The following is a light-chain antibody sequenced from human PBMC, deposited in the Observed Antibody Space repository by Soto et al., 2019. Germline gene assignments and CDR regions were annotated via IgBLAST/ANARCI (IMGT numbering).Light chain of an antibody. CDR1: QSISSY. V-gene: IGKV1-39*01. CDR2: AAS. J-gene: IGKJ1*01. Sequence: DIQMTQSPSSLSASVGDRVTITCRASQSISSYLNWYQQKPGKAPKLLIYAASSLQSGVASRFSGSGSGTDFTLTIISLQPEYFATYYCQQSYSTPRTFVQGTKVDIK. CDR3: QQSYSTPRT.